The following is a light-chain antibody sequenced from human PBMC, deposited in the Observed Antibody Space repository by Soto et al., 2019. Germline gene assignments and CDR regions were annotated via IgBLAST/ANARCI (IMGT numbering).Light chain of an antibody. CDR1: SSDVGGYNY. V-gene: IGLV2-11*01. Sequence: QSALTQPRSVSGSPGQSVTISCTGTSSDVGGYNYVSWYQQHPGKAPPLMLYDVSKRPSWVPDRFSGSKSGNTSSLTISGLQAEDEDDDYCCSYAGSYTFVFGGGTKVTVL. J-gene: IGLJ3*02. CDR2: DVS. CDR3: CSYAGSYTFV.